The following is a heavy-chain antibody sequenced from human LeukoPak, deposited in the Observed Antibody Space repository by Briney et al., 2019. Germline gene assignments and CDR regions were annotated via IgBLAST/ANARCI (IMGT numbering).Heavy chain of an antibody. J-gene: IGHJ4*02. D-gene: IGHD3-10*01. V-gene: IGHV3-23*01. CDR1: GFTFSDYY. Sequence: PGGSLRLSCAASGFTFSDYYMNWIRQAPGKGLEWVSSISGSGGGTYYTNSVKGRFTISRDNSKNTLYLQMNSLRAEDTAVYYCAKDYGSGSPDYWGQGTLVTVSS. CDR3: AKDYGSGSPDY. CDR2: ISGSGGGT.